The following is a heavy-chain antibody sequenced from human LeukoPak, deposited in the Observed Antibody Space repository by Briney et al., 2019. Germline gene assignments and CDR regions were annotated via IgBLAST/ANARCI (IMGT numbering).Heavy chain of an antibody. J-gene: IGHJ6*03. Sequence: GGSLRLSCAASGFTFSSYWMSWVRQAPGKGLEWVANIKQDGSEKYYVDSVKGRFTISRDNAKNSLYLQMNSLRAEDTAAYYCARERVGYDFLYYYYYMDVWGKGTTVTVSS. CDR2: IKQDGSEK. V-gene: IGHV3-7*01. CDR3: ARERVGYDFLYYYYYMDV. CDR1: GFTFSSYW. D-gene: IGHD3-3*01.